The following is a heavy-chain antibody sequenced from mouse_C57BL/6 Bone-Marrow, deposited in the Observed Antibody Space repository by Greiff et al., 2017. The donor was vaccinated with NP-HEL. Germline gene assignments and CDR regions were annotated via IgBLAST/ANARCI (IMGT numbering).Heavy chain of an antibody. CDR2: INPSSGYT. Sequence: QVHVKQSGAELARPGASVKMSCKASGYTFTSYTMHWVKQRPGQGLEWIGYINPSSGYTKYNQKFKDKATLTADKSSSTAYMQLSSLTSEDSAVYYCAIYYDYDNYAMDYWGQGTSVTVSS. V-gene: IGHV1-4*01. CDR3: AIYYDYDNYAMDY. D-gene: IGHD2-4*01. CDR1: GYTFTSYT. J-gene: IGHJ4*01.